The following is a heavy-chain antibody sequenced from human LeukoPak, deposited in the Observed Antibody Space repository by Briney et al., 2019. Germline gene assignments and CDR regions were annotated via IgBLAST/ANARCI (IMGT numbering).Heavy chain of an antibody. CDR1: GYTFTSYG. CDR2: ISAYNGYT. CDR3: ARGQLRPLHNWFDP. D-gene: IGHD6-19*01. V-gene: IGHV1-18*01. J-gene: IGHJ5*02. Sequence: ASVKVSCKASGYTFTSYGISWVRQAPGQGLEWMGWISAYNGYTNYTQKLQGRVTMTTDTSTSTVYMELRSLRSDDTAVYYCARGQLRPLHNWFDPWGQGTLATVSS.